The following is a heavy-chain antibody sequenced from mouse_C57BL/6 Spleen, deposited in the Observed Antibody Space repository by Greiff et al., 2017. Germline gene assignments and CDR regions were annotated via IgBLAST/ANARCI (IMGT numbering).Heavy chain of an antibody. Sequence: VKLQQPGAELVKPGASVKLSCKASGYTFTSYWMHWVKQRPGQGLEWIGMIHPNSGRTNYNEKFKSKATLTVDKSSSTAYMQLSSLPSEDSAVYFCASVINFAGRTWFAYWGQGTLVTVSA. J-gene: IGHJ3*01. CDR3: ASVINFAGRTWFAY. CDR2: IHPNSGRT. D-gene: IGHD4-1*02. V-gene: IGHV1-64*01. CDR1: GYTFTSYW.